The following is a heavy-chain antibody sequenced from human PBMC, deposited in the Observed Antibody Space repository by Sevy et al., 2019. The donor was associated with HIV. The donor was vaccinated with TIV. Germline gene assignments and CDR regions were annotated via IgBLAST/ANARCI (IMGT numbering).Heavy chain of an antibody. CDR1: GFTFSPYW. CDR3: ARGVGLDC. J-gene: IGHJ4*02. D-gene: IGHD1-26*01. V-gene: IGHV3-7*01. Sequence: GGSLRLSCAASGFTFSPYWMTWVRQAPGKGLEWVAHIRPDGSDKYYVDTVKGRFTISRENAKNSRYLQMNSLRPDDTAMYDCARGVGLDCWGQRALVTVSS. CDR2: IRPDGSDK.